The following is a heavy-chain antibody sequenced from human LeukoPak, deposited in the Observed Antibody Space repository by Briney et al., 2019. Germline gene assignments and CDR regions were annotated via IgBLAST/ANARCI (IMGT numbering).Heavy chain of an antibody. J-gene: IGHJ4*02. V-gene: IGHV3-30*04. Sequence: PGRSLRLSCAASGFTFSSYAMHWVRQAPGKGLEWVAVISYDGSNKYYADSVKGRFTISRDNSKNTLYLQMNSLRAEDTAVYYCARDKGLAFDYWGQGTLVTVSS. CDR1: GFTFSSYA. CDR3: ARDKGLAFDY. D-gene: IGHD2-15*01. CDR2: ISYDGSNK.